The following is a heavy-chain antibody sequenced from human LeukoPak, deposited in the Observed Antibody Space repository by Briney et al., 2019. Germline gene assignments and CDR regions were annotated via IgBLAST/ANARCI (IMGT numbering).Heavy chain of an antibody. CDR2: IKQDGSEK. Sequence: GGSLRLSCTASGFTFGDSEMSWVRQAPGKGLEWVANIKQDGSEKYYVDSVKGRFTISRDNGKNSLYLQMNSLRAEDTAVYYCARVVATPWGQGTLVTVSS. CDR1: GFTFGDSE. CDR3: ARVVATP. J-gene: IGHJ5*02. D-gene: IGHD5-12*01. V-gene: IGHV3-7*01.